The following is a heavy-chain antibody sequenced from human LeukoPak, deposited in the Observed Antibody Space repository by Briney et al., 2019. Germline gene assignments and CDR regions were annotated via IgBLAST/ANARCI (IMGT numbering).Heavy chain of an antibody. CDR1: GFTFNRFY. Sequence: GGSLRLSCSASGFTFNRFYLHWVRQAPGKGLEFVSHISSNGATTYYADSVKGRFTISRDNSKNTLYLQMSSLRADDTAVYYCAREALGYRGYDPDYFDSWGQGTLVIVSS. CDR3: AREALGYRGYDPDYFDS. CDR2: ISSNGATT. V-gene: IGHV3-64D*06. J-gene: IGHJ4*02. D-gene: IGHD5-12*01.